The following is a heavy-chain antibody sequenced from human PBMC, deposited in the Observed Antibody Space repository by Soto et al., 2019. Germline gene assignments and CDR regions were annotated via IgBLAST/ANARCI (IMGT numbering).Heavy chain of an antibody. CDR3: ARRLYYDSSGFEGGGMDV. V-gene: IGHV4-34*01. Sequence: SETLSLTCDVYGGSFSGYIWTWIRQTPGKGLQWIGQINHSGSTYYNPSLKSRVTISVDTSKNQFSLKLSSVTAADTAVYYCARRLYYDSSGFEGGGMDVWGQGTTVTVSS. CDR2: INHSGST. CDR1: GGSFSGYI. D-gene: IGHD3-22*01. J-gene: IGHJ6*02.